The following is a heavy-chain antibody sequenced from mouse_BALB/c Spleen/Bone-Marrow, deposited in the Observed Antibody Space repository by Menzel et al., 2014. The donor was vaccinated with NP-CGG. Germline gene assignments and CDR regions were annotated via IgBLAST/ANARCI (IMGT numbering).Heavy chain of an antibody. CDR3: ARGGHDFSLDY. CDR2: IDTSDSYT. D-gene: IGHD2-4*01. CDR1: GYTFTDNW. J-gene: IGHJ4*01. Sequence: QVQLQQPGAELGMPGASVKMSCKASGYTFTDNWIYWVKQRPGQGLEWIGAIDTSDSYTNYNQKVMGKASLTVDAPSSTAYMQVSSLTSDDSAVYYCARGGHDFSLDYWGQGTSVTVSS. V-gene: IGHV1-69*01.